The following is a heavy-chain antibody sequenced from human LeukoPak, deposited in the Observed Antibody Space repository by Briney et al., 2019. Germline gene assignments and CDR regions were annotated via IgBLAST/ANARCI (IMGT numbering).Heavy chain of an antibody. Sequence: GGSLRLSCVASGFTFGHYAMSWVRQAPGKGLEWVSLIRAEGDSTFYADSVKGRFTISRDNSKNTLYLQMNSLRAEDTAVYYCAKEGWFGSYNWFDPWGQGTLVTVSS. D-gene: IGHD3-10*01. CDR2: IRAEGDST. CDR1: GFTFGHYA. J-gene: IGHJ5*02. CDR3: AKEGWFGSYNWFDP. V-gene: IGHV3-23*01.